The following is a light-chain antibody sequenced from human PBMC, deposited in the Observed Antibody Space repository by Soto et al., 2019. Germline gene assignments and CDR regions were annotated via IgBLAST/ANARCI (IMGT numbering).Light chain of an antibody. Sequence: IQLTQSPATLSGSVGDRVTITCRASQTISSWLAWYQQKPGEAPKRLIYKASTLKGGVPSRFSGSGSGTEVSLTIISRQADDVAAVYCRQENGSSGAFGQGTKVDIK. CDR2: KAS. J-gene: IGKJ1*01. CDR3: RQENGSSGA. CDR1: QTISSW. V-gene: IGKV1-5*03.